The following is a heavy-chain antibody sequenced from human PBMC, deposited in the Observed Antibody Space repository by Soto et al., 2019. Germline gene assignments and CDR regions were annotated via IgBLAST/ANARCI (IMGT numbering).Heavy chain of an antibody. CDR3: ATEMGAMQGSFVN. Sequence: GGSLRLSCVVSVFPFGANAMSWVRQAPGKGLEWVSGLSNTGRRTSYADSVQGRFNISRDNSENTVYLQMNSLRVEDTAVYYFATEMGAMQGSFVNWGQGTLVTVSS. J-gene: IGHJ4*02. V-gene: IGHV3-23*01. CDR1: VFPFGANA. D-gene: IGHD1-26*01. CDR2: LSNTGRRT.